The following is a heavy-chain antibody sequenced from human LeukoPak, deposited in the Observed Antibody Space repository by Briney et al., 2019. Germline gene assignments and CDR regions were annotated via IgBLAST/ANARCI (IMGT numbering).Heavy chain of an antibody. V-gene: IGHV3-48*03. CDR1: GFTFSSYE. Sequence: GGSLRLSCAASGFTFSSYEMNWVRQAPGKGLEWVSYISSSGSTIYYADSVKGRFTISRDNAKNSLYLQMNSLRAEDTAVYYCARVENLYCSGGSCTGYWGQGTLVTVSS. CDR2: ISSSGSTI. CDR3: ARVENLYCSGGSCTGY. J-gene: IGHJ4*02. D-gene: IGHD2-15*01.